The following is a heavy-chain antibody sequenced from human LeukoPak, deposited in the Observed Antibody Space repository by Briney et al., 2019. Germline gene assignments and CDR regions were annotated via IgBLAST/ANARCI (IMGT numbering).Heavy chain of an antibody. CDR3: ARELSSGYYYDPFDY. J-gene: IGHJ4*02. CDR1: GGSISSYY. Sequence: SETLSLTCTVSGGSISSYYWSWIRQPPGKGLEWIGEINHSGSTNYNPSLKSRVTISVDTSKNQFSLKLSSVTAADTAVYYCARELSSGYYYDPFDYWGQGTLVTVSS. CDR2: INHSGST. D-gene: IGHD3-22*01. V-gene: IGHV4-34*01.